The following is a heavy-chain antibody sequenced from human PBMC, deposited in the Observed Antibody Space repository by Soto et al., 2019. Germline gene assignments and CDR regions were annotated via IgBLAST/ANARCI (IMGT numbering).Heavy chain of an antibody. CDR3: ARYGGWDCYDSSGLPGSDAFDI. J-gene: IGHJ3*02. CDR2: TYYSGST. CDR1: GGSISSGDYY. V-gene: IGHV4-30-4*01. D-gene: IGHD3-22*01. Sequence: SETLSLTCTVSGGSISSGDYYWSWIRQPPGKGLEWIGYTYYSGSTYYNPSLKSRVTISVDTSKNQFSLKLSSVTAADTAVYYCARYGGWDCYDSSGLPGSDAFDIWGQGTMVTVSS.